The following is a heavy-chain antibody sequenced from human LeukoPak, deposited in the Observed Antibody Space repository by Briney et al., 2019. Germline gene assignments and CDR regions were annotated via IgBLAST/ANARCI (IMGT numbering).Heavy chain of an antibody. V-gene: IGHV1-2*06. CDR2: INPNSGGT. CDR3: GSWGSGSYYVDY. D-gene: IGHD3-10*01. CDR1: GYTFTGYY. Sequence: ASVKVSCKASGYTFTGYYMHWVRQAPGLGLEWMGRINPNSGGTNYAQKFQGRVTMTRDTSISTAYMELSRLRSDDTAVYYCGSWGSGSYYVDYWGQGTLVTVSS. J-gene: IGHJ4*02.